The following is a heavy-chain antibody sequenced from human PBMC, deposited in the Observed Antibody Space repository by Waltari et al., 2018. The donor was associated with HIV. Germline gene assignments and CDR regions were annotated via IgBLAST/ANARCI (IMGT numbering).Heavy chain of an antibody. J-gene: IGHJ4*02. Sequence: VQLVLSGAELLKHGASVKVYCKASGCPSSSAYIYWVRQAPGNGLEWMGWMNADASDTSYAQNFQGRVTMSRNTYRNTAYMQLSSLRAEDTAVYYCARVRPPSGSYYLGYWGQGTLVTVSS. CDR3: ARVRPPSGSYYLGY. CDR2: MNADASDT. V-gene: IGHV1-8*01. CDR1: GCPSSSAY. D-gene: IGHD1-26*01.